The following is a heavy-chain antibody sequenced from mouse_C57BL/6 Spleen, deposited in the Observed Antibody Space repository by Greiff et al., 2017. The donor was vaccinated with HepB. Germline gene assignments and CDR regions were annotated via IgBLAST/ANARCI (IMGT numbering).Heavy chain of an antibody. CDR3: TRNDCGSSYGFAY. CDR1: GYTFTDYE. CDR2: IDPETGGT. Sequence: VQLKQSGAELVRPGASVTLSCKASGYTFTDYEMHWVKQTPVHGLEWIGAIDPETGGTAYNQKFKGKAILTADKSSSTAYMERRSLTSEDSAVYYCTRNDCGSSYGFAYWGQGARVTGSA. V-gene: IGHV1-15*01. J-gene: IGHJ3*01. D-gene: IGHD1-1*01.